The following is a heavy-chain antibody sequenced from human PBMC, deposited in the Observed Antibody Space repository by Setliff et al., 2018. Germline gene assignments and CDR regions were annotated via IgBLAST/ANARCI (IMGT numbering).Heavy chain of an antibody. D-gene: IGHD2-15*01. CDR3: VIPFCAGRKGVFEH. J-gene: IGHJ4*02. V-gene: IGHV1-2*02. Sequence: ASVKVSCKTSAYTFSGYYIHWVRQAPGQGLQWMGWINPNIGDTNYAPKFQGRVTMTRDTSIKTAYLEVNGLTSDDTAVYYCVIPFCAGRKGVFEHWGQGTLVTVSS. CDR1: AYTFSGYY. CDR2: INPNIGDT.